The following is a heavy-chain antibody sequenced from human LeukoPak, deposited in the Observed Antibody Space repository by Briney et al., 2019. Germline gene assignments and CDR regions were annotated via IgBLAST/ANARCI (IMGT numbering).Heavy chain of an antibody. CDR1: GYTFTSYG. CDR2: ISAYNGNT. J-gene: IGHJ4*02. D-gene: IGHD3-10*01. V-gene: IGHV1-18*01. Sequence: ASVKVSCKASGYTFTSYGISWVRQAPGQGLEWMGWISAYNGNTNYAQKLQGRVTMTTDTSTSTAYMELRSLRSDDTAVYYCARFEVFGYYGSGSRDFDYWGQGTLVTVSS. CDR3: ARFEVFGYYGSGSRDFDY.